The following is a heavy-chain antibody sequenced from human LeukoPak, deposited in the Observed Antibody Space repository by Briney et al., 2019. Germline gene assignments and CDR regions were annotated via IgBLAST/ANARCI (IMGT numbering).Heavy chain of an antibody. V-gene: IGHV3-48*03. D-gene: IGHD6-19*01. J-gene: IGHJ5*02. CDR1: GFTFSSYE. CDR2: ISSSGSTI. Sequence: PGGSLRLSCAASGFTFSSYEMNWVRQAPGKGLEWVSYISSSGSTIYYADSVRGRFTISRDNSKDTLYLQLNSLTAEDTAIYYCAKPISGGLAVSADWFDPWGQGTLVTVSS. CDR3: AKPISGGLAVSADWFDP.